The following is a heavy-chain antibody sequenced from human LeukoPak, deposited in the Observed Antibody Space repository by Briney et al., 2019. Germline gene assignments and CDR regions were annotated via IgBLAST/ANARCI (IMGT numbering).Heavy chain of an antibody. CDR3: AKARLNYYGDLAMSGY. D-gene: IGHD4-17*01. V-gene: IGHV3-30*18. CDR2: ISYDGSNK. J-gene: IGHJ4*02. CDR1: GFTVSSYG. Sequence: GRSLRLSCAASGFTVSSYGMHWVRQAPGKGREGVAVISYDGSNKYYADSVKGRFTISRDNSKNTLYLQMNSLRAEDTAVYYCAKARLNYYGDLAMSGYWGQGTLVTVSS.